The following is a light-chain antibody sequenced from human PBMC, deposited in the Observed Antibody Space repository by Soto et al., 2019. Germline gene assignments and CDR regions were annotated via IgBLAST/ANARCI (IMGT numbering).Light chain of an antibody. J-gene: IGLJ2*01. CDR1: SSDVGTYEY. CDR2: DVS. Sequence: QSALTQPASMSGSPGQSITISCTGTSSDVGTYEYVSWYQHHPGKAPKLMIYDVSNRPSGVSDRFSGSKSGNTASLTISGLQAEDEADYYCSSYASNGDVLFGGGTKVTVL. CDR3: SSYASNGDVL. V-gene: IGLV2-14*03.